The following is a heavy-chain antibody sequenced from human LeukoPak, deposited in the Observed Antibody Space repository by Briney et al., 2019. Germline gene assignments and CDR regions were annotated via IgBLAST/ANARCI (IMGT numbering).Heavy chain of an antibody. CDR3: ARDRYYDFWSGSHYFDY. V-gene: IGHV1-46*01. CDR2: INPSGGST. Sequence: ASVKVSCKASGYTFTSYYMHWVRQAPGQGLEWMGIINPSGGSTSYAQKFQGRVTMTRDTSTSTVYMELSSLRSEDTAVYYCARDRYYDFWSGSHYFDYWGQGILVTVSS. J-gene: IGHJ4*02. CDR1: GYTFTSYY. D-gene: IGHD3-3*01.